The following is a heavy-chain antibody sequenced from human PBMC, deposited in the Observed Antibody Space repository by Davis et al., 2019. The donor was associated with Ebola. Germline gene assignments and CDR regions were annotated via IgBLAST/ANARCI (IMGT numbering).Heavy chain of an antibody. V-gene: IGHV3-23*01. Sequence: GGSLRLSCAASGFTVSSNYMSWVRQAPGKGLEWVSAISGSGGSTYYADSVKGRFTISRDNSKNTLYLQMNSLRAEDTAVYYCARGDVVVPATPDFDPWGQGTLVTVSS. D-gene: IGHD2-2*01. J-gene: IGHJ5*02. CDR1: GFTVSSNY. CDR2: ISGSGGST. CDR3: ARGDVVVPATPDFDP.